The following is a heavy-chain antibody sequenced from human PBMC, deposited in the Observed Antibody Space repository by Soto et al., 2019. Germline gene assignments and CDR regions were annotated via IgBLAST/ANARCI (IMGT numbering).Heavy chain of an antibody. CDR3: ARRKDSSRYFYGMDV. CDR1: GGSFDEYF. J-gene: IGHJ6*02. CDR2: VHHSGTS. D-gene: IGHD6-13*01. Sequence: QVALQQWGAGLLKPSQTLSLTCGVSGGSFDEYFWTWIRLTPGQGLEWIGEVHHSGTSYYNPSLKSRLAVSVDTSKSQGALTVTSVTAADTGVDYWARRKDSSRYFYGMDVWGQGTTGVVS. V-gene: IGHV4-34*02.